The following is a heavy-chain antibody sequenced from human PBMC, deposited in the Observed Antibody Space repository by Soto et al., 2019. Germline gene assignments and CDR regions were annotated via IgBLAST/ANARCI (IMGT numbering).Heavy chain of an antibody. CDR1: GGSISSSSYY. CDR2: IYYSGST. D-gene: IGHD3-3*01. CDR3: ATYYDFWSGYSHYFEY. J-gene: IGHJ4*02. V-gene: IGHV4-39*01. Sequence: QLQLQESGPGLVKPSETLSLTCTVSGGSISSSSYYWGWIRQPPGKGLEWIGSIYYSGSTYYNPSLKGRVTISVDTSKNQFSLKLSSVTAADTAVYYCATYYDFWSGYSHYFEYWGQGTLVTVSS.